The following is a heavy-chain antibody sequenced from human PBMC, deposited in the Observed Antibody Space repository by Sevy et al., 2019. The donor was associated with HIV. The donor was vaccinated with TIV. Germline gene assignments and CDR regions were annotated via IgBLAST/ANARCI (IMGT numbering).Heavy chain of an antibody. CDR1: GFTFSSYA. V-gene: IGHV3-23*01. CDR3: AKVTGVTMVRGVIIKGGYFDY. CDR2: ISGSGGST. Sequence: GGSLRLSCAASGFTFSSYAMSWVRQAPGKGLEWVSAISGSGGSTYYAGSVKGRFTSSRDNSKNTLYLQMNSLRAEDTAVYYCAKVTGVTMVRGVIIKGGYFDYWGQGTLVTVSS. D-gene: IGHD3-10*01. J-gene: IGHJ4*02.